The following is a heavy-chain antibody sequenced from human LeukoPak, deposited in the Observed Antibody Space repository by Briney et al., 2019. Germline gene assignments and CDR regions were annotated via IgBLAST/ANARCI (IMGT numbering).Heavy chain of an antibody. CDR2: IRYDASNK. D-gene: IGHD3-10*01. V-gene: IGHV3-30-3*01. CDR1: GFTFSSYA. J-gene: IGHJ4*02. CDR3: AKDRDGSRVFDS. Sequence: GRSLRLSCAASGFTFSSYAMHWVRQAPGKGLEWVAFIRYDASNKYYADSVKGRFTISRDNSKNTLYLQMNSLRAEDTAAYYCAKDRDGSRVFDSWGQGTLVTVSS.